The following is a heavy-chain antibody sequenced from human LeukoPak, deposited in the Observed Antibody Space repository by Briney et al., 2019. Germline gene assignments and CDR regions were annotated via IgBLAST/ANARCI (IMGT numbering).Heavy chain of an antibody. Sequence: GGSLRLSCAASGFTFSNYWMSWVRQAPGKGLEWVAMIKQDGSEKYCVDSVKGRFTISRDNAKNSLYLQMNSLRVEDTAAYYCARQGQPPVSWGQGTLVTVSS. CDR2: IKQDGSEK. CDR1: GFTFSNYW. CDR3: ARQGQPPVS. V-gene: IGHV3-7*05. J-gene: IGHJ5*02. D-gene: IGHD1-1*01.